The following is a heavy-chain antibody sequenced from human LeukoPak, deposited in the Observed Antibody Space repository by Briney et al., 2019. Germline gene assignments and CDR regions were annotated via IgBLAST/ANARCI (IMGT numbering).Heavy chain of an antibody. CDR3: ARGGSCNSASGGDCSHLLIA. CDR1: GYTFTSYS. J-gene: IGHJ5*02. V-gene: IGHV1-46*01. CDR2: INPSGGST. Sequence: GASVKVSCKASGYTFTSYSMHWVRQAPGQGLEWMGVINPSGGSTTYAQKFQGRVTMTRDTSTSTVYMELSSLRSEDTAVYYCARGGSCNSASGGDCSHLLIAWGQGTLVTVSS. D-gene: IGHD2-21*02.